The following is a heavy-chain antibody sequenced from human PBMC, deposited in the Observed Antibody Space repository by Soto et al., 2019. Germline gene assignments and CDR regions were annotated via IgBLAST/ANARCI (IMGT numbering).Heavy chain of an antibody. CDR3: ARTYGDYEYRAYYFDY. J-gene: IGHJ4*02. CDR2: ISSSGSTI. V-gene: IGHV3-11*01. CDR1: GFTFSDYY. D-gene: IGHD4-17*01. Sequence: PGGSLRLSCAASGFTFSDYYMSWIRQAPGKGLEWVSYISSSGSTIYYADSVKGRFTISRDNAKNSLYLQMNSLRAEDTAVYYCARTYGDYEYRAYYFDYWGQGTLVTVSS.